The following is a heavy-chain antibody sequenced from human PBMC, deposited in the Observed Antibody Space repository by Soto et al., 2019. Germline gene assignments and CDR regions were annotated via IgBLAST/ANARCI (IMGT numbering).Heavy chain of an antibody. CDR3: ARTETYYYDSSGLDY. D-gene: IGHD3-22*01. Sequence: GASVKVSCKASGYTFSNYAFSWVRQAPGQGLEWMGWVNAYNGNTNYPQNFQGRVTMTTDTSTSTACMELRSLRSDDTAVYYCARTETYYYDSSGLDYWGQGTLVTVSS. CDR2: VNAYNGNT. V-gene: IGHV1-18*01. CDR1: GYTFSNYA. J-gene: IGHJ4*02.